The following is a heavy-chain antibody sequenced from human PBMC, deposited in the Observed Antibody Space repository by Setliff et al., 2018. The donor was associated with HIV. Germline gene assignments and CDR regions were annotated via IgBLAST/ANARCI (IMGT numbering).Heavy chain of an antibody. Sequence: SETLSLTCSVYGGSFSGYYWSWIRQPPGKGLEWMREINHSGSTNYNPTLKRRVTIAVDTSKNQFSLKLSSVTAADTAVYYCARLTGIYYYDISNPKSGYYYYYMDVCGKGTTVTVSS. D-gene: IGHD3-22*01. J-gene: IGHJ6*03. V-gene: IGHV4-34*01. CDR3: ARLTGIYYYDISNPKSGYYYYYMDV. CDR1: GGSFSGYY. CDR2: INHSGST.